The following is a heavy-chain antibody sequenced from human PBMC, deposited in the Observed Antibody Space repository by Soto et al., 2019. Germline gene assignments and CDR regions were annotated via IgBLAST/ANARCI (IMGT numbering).Heavy chain of an antibody. D-gene: IGHD4-17*01. CDR1: GGSISRGGYS. CDR2: IYHSGST. V-gene: IGHV4-30-2*01. CDR3: ARASTTVTTLDY. Sequence: PSETLSLTCAVSGGSISRGGYSWSWIRQPPGKGLEWIGYIYHSGSTYYNPSLKSRVTISVDRSKNQFSLKLSSVTAADTAVYYCARASTTVTTLDYWCQGTLVTVSS. J-gene: IGHJ4*02.